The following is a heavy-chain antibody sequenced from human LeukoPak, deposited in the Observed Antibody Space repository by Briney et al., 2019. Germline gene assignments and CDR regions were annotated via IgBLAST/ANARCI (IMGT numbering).Heavy chain of an antibody. CDR2: IYHSGST. D-gene: IGHD3/OR15-3a*01. CDR3: ARNGAVDWDAEYAFDI. CDR1: GYSISSGYY. J-gene: IGHJ3*02. V-gene: IGHV4-38-2*02. Sequence: SETLSLTCTVSGYSISSGYYWGWIRQPPGKGLEWIGSIYHSGSTYYNPSLKSRVTISVDTSKNQFSLKLSSVTAADTAVYYCARNGAVDWDAEYAFDIWGQGTWVTVSS.